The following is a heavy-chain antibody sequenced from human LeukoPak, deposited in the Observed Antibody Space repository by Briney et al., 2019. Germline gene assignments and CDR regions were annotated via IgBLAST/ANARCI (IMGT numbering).Heavy chain of an antibody. D-gene: IGHD2-15*01. CDR1: GFTFSSYG. CDR2: IRYDGSNK. V-gene: IGHV3-30*02. J-gene: IGHJ4*02. Sequence: GSLRLSCAASGFTFSSYGMSWVRQAPGKGLEWVAFIRYDGSNKYYADSVKGRFTISRDNSKNTLYLQMNSLRAEDTAEYYCAKGGLGYCSGGTCYHFDYWGQGTLVTVSS. CDR3: AKGGLGYCSGGTCYHFDY.